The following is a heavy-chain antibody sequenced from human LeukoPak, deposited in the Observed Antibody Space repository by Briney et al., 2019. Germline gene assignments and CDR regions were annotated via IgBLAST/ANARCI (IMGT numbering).Heavy chain of an antibody. D-gene: IGHD3-10*01. Sequence: GGSLRLSCTAYDFTFSRYSMNWVRQAPGKGLEWVSYISGTSAIIYYADSVEGRFTVSRDNAKSSLYLQMNSLRVEDTAVYYCARGEEGYFDSGNYRPFDFWGQGTLVIVSS. CDR2: ISGTSAII. J-gene: IGHJ4*02. CDR1: DFTFSRYS. V-gene: IGHV3-48*04. CDR3: ARGEEGYFDSGNYRPFDF.